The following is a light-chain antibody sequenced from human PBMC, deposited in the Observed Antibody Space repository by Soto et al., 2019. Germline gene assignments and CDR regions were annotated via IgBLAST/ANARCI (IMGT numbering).Light chain of an antibody. CDR2: GAS. CDR1: QSVSSSY. CDR3: HQYNFWPT. Sequence: EIVLTQSPGTLSLSPGERATLSCRASQSVSSSYLAWYQQKPGQAPRLLIYGASTRATGIPARFSGSGSGTEFTLSIGSLQSEDFAVYFCHQYNFWPTFGQGTKVDI. J-gene: IGKJ1*01. V-gene: IGKV3-15*01.